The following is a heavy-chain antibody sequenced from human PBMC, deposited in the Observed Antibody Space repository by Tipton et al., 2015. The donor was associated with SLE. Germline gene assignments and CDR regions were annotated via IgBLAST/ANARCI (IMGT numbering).Heavy chain of an antibody. V-gene: IGHV4-39*07. D-gene: IGHD4-17*01. CDR3: ARDYKVTNPDQENFQY. J-gene: IGHJ1*01. CDR1: GDSIRSSGYF. Sequence: TLSLTCTVSGDSIRSSGYFWGWIRQPPGKGLEWIGSIFHIGNTYYNPSLKSRVTISVDRSKNQFSLKLNSVTAADTAVYYCARDYKVTNPDQENFQYWGQGTLATVSS. CDR2: IFHIGNT.